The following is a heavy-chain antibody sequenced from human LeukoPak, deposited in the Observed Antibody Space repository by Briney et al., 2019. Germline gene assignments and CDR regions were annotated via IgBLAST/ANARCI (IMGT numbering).Heavy chain of an antibody. CDR2: ISGSGGST. D-gene: IGHD3-10*01. CDR3: AKWGRGYYYGPGSYYFDY. CDR1: GFTFSSYA. V-gene: IGHV3-23*01. Sequence: GGSLRLSCAASGFTFSSYAMSWVRQAPGKGLEWVSAISGSGGSTYYADSVKGRFTISRDNSKNTLYLQMNSLRAENTAVYYCAKWGRGYYYGPGSYYFDYWGQGTRVTVSS. J-gene: IGHJ4*02.